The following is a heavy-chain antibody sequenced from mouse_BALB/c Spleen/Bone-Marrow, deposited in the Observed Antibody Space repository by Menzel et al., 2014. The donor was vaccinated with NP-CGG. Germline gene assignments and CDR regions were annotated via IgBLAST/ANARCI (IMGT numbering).Heavy chain of an antibody. CDR1: GFTFSDYY. Sequence: DVKLVESGGNLVKPGGSLKLSCAASGFTFSDYYMYWVRRTPEKRLEWVATISDGGSYTYYPDSVKGRFTISRDNAKNSLYLQMNSLKSEDSAMYYCARGGAHYYGRGFTYWGQGTLVTVSA. V-gene: IGHV5-4*02. CDR2: ISDGGSYT. CDR3: ARGGAHYYGRGFTY. J-gene: IGHJ3*01. D-gene: IGHD1-2*01.